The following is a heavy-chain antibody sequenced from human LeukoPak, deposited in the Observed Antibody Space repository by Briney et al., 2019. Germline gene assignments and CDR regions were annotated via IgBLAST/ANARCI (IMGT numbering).Heavy chain of an antibody. CDR2: IYPGDSNT. V-gene: IGHV5-51*01. D-gene: IGHD2-21*01. Sequence: GESLKISCKGSGYGFSAYWIGWVRQMPGKGLEWMGIIYPGDSNTRYSPSFQGQVTISADKSINTAYLQWSSLKASDTAMYYCARHIPFDYWGQGTLVTVSS. CDR1: GYGFSAYW. CDR3: ARHIPFDY. J-gene: IGHJ4*02.